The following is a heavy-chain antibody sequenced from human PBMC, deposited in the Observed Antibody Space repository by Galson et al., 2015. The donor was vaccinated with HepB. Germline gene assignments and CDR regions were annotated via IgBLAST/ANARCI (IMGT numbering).Heavy chain of an antibody. V-gene: IGHV1-69*06. J-gene: IGHJ5*02. CDR2: IIPIFGTA. CDR1: GGTFSSYA. D-gene: IGHD3-22*01. Sequence: SVKVSCKASGGTFSSYAISWVRQAPGQGLEWMGGIIPIFGTANYAQKFQGRVTITADKSTSTAYMELSSLRSEDTAVYYCARDRHPYDSSGYYYGGWFDPWGQVTLVTVSS. CDR3: ARDRHPYDSSGYYYGGWFDP.